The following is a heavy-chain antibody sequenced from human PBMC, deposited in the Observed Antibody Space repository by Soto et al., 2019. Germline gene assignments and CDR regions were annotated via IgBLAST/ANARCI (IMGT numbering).Heavy chain of an antibody. V-gene: IGHV3-7*03. CDR3: ARGPSYSDYSNDWFFES. Sequence: GGSLRLSCAASGFTFSGYWMTWVRQAPGKGLEWVADIKKTGTEKYYVDSGKGRFTISRDDDKKSVYLQMNGLTGEDTAVYRCARGPSYSDYSNDWFFESWGQGA. CDR1: GFTFSGYW. D-gene: IGHD3-9*01. J-gene: IGHJ4*02. CDR2: IKKTGTEK.